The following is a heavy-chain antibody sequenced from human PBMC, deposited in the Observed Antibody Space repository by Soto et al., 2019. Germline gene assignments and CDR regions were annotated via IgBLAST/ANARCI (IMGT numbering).Heavy chain of an antibody. V-gene: IGHV3-9*01. D-gene: IGHD3-3*01. CDR1: GFTFDDYA. J-gene: IGHJ4*02. Sequence: EVQLVESGGGLVQPGRSRRLSCAASGFTFDDYAMHWVRQAPGKGLEWVSGISWNSGSIGYADSVKGRFTISRDNAKNSLYLQMNSLRAEDTALYYCAKEQNYDFWSGTPFDYWGQGTLVTVSS. CDR2: ISWNSGSI. CDR3: AKEQNYDFWSGTPFDY.